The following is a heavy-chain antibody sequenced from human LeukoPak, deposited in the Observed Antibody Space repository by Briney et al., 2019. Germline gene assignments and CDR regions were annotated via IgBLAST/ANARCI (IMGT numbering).Heavy chain of an antibody. D-gene: IGHD3-9*01. Sequence: GASVKVSCKSSGGTFSSYAISWVRQAPGQGLEWVGGIIPIFGTANYAQKFQGRVTITTDESTSTAYMELSSLRSEDTAVYYCARENYDILTGYRHVNWFDPWGQGTL. CDR3: ARENYDILTGYRHVNWFDP. J-gene: IGHJ5*02. CDR2: IIPIFGTA. CDR1: GGTFSSYA. V-gene: IGHV1-69*05.